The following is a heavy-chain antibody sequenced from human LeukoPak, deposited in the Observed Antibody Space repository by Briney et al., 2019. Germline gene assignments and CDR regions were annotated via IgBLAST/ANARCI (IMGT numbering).Heavy chain of an antibody. CDR1: GYTFTSYG. CDR2: ISVYNGNT. D-gene: IGHD3-9*01. V-gene: IGHV1-18*01. Sequence: ASVKVSCKASGYTFTSYGISWVRQAPGQGLEWMGWISVYNGNTNYAQKLQGRVTMTTDTSTSTAYMELRSLRSDDTAVYYCARTYFDWLLDLDWFDPWGQGTLVTVSS. J-gene: IGHJ5*02. CDR3: ARTYFDWLLDLDWFDP.